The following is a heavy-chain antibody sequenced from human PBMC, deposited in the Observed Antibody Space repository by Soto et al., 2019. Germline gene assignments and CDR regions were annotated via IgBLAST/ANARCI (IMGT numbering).Heavy chain of an antibody. CDR2: IYPGDSDT. V-gene: IGHV5-51*01. CDR1: GYSFTSYW. Sequence: GESLKISCKGSGYSFTSYWIGWVRQMPGKGLEWMGIIYPGDSDTRYSPSFQGQVTISADKSISTAYLQWSSLKASDTAMYYCARTALNDFWSGYRAFDIWGQGTMVTV. D-gene: IGHD3-3*01. CDR3: ARTALNDFWSGYRAFDI. J-gene: IGHJ3*02.